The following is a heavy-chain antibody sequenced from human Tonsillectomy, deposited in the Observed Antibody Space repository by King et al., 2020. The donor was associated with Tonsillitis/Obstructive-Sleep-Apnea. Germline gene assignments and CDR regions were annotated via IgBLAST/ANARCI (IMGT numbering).Heavy chain of an antibody. CDR1: GFTVSSNY. V-gene: IGHV3-53*01. CDR3: ARDIKHYCSSTSYYNYYYYYYMDV. J-gene: IGHJ6*03. D-gene: IGHD2-2*01. CDR2: IYSGGST. Sequence: VQLVESGGGLIQPGGSLRLSCAASGFTVSSNYMSWVRQAPGKGLEWVSVIYSGGSTYYADSVKGRFTISRDNSKNTLYLQMNSLRAEDTAVYYCARDIKHYCSSTSYYNYYYYYYMDVWGTGTPVTVSS.